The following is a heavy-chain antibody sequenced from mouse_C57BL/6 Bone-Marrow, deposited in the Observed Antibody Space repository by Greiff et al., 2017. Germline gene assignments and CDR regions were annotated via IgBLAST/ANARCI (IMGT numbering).Heavy chain of an antibody. CDR2: IRLKSDNYAT. J-gene: IGHJ3*01. V-gene: IGHV6-3*01. CDR3: TGKGWFAY. Sequence: EVKLVESGGGLVQPGGSMKLSCVASGFTFSNYWMNWVRQSPEKGLEWVAQIRLKSDNYATHYAESVKGRFTISRDDSKSSVYLQMNNLSAEDTGIYYCTGKGWFAYWGQGTLVTVSA. CDR1: GFTFSNYW.